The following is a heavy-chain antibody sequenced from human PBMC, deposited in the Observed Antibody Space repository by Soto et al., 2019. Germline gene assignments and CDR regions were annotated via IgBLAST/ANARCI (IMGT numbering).Heavy chain of an antibody. D-gene: IGHD2-2*01. CDR1: GFTFSSYA. CDR3: AKVAARVPAATTYYYGMDV. J-gene: IGHJ6*02. Sequence: PGGSLRLSCAASGFTFSSYAMSWVRQAPGKGLEWVSAVSGSGGSTYYADSVKGRFTISRDNSKNTLYLQMNSLRAEDTAVYYCAKVAARVPAATTYYYGMDVWGQGTTVTVSS. V-gene: IGHV3-23*01. CDR2: VSGSGGST.